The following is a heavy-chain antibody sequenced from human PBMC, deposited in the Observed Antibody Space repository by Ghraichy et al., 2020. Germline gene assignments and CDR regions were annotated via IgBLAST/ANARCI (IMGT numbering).Heavy chain of an antibody. J-gene: IGHJ4*02. CDR3: AKGGDGYTNAFYYFDY. Sequence: LSLTCAASGFTFSDYYMSWIRQASGKGLEWVSYISRSGSTIYYADSVKGRFTISRDNAKNSVHLQLNSLRAEDTAVYYCAKGGDGYTNAFYYFDYWGQGTLVTVSS. CDR2: ISRSGSTI. D-gene: IGHD5-24*01. V-gene: IGHV3-11*01. CDR1: GFTFSDYY.